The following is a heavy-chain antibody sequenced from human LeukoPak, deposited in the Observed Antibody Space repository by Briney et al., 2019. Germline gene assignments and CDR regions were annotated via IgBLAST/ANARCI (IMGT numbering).Heavy chain of an antibody. CDR1: GYSFTSYW. CDR2: IYPGDSDT. Sequence: GESLKISCKGSGYSFTSYWIGWVRQMPGKGLEWTGIIYPGDSDTRYSPSFQGQVTISADKSISTAYLQWSSLKASDTAMYYCATPARYSGSYSEGVDIWGQGTMVTVSS. CDR3: ATPARYSGSYSEGVDI. D-gene: IGHD1-26*01. V-gene: IGHV5-51*01. J-gene: IGHJ3*02.